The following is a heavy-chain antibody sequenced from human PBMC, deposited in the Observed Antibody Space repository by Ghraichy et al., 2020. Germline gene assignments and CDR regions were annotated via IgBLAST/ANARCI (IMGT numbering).Heavy chain of an antibody. Sequence: GESLNISCAASGFTFSSYAMHWVRQAPGKGLEYVSAISSNGGSTYYANSVKGRFTISRDNSKNTLYLQMGSLRVEDMAVYYCARSPDTAMVNLGYFHHWGQGTLVTVSS. J-gene: IGHJ1*01. CDR2: ISSNGGST. D-gene: IGHD5-18*01. V-gene: IGHV3-64*01. CDR3: ARSPDTAMVNLGYFHH. CDR1: GFTFSSYA.